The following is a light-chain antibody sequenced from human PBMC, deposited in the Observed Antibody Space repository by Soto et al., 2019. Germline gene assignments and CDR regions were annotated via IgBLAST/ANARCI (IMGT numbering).Light chain of an antibody. V-gene: IGKV3-20*01. J-gene: IGKJ2*01. Sequence: EIVLTQSPGTLSLSPGERATLSCRASQSVSSSYLAWYQQQPGQAPRLLIYGASSRATGTPDRISGSGSGTDFTLTISRLEPEAFELYYCQQSGSSPPYTFGQGTKLEIK. CDR2: GAS. CDR3: QQSGSSPPYT. CDR1: QSVSSSY.